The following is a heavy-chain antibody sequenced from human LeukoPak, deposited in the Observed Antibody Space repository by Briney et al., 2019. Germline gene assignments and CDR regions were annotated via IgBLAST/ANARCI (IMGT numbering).Heavy chain of an antibody. CDR2: ISNTGAT. Sequence: SETLSLTCSVSGVSISSHSWSWVRQPPGEGLESIGYISNTGATHYNPSLRSRVSISVDTSRNEVSLRLTSVTAADTAVYYCARGSDSYGYPYYCYYYMDVWGEGTTVAVSS. CDR3: ARGSDSYGYPYYCYYYMDV. J-gene: IGHJ6*03. D-gene: IGHD5-18*01. V-gene: IGHV4-59*11. CDR1: GVSISSHS.